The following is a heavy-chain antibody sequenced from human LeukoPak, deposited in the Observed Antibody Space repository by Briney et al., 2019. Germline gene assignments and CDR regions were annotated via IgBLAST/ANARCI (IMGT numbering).Heavy chain of an antibody. CDR3: ARGGPTYYYDSSGYPLDY. Sequence: GSLRLSCAASGFTFINAWVSWVRQAPGKGLEWVGSLYYSGSTYYNPSLKSRVTMSVDTSKNQFSLKMNSATAADTAVYFCARGGPTYYYDSSGYPLDYWGQGTLVTVSS. V-gene: IGHV4-4*01. D-gene: IGHD3-22*01. CDR2: LYYSGST. J-gene: IGHJ4*02. CDR1: GFTFINAW.